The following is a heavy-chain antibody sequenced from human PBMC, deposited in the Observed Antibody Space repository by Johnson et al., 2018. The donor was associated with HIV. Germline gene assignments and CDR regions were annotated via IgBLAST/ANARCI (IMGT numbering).Heavy chain of an antibody. CDR2: IYSGGGGGST. D-gene: IGHD6-13*01. J-gene: IGHJ3*02. V-gene: IGHV3-53*01. CDR1: GFSVSSNY. CDR3: ARGQAIAAAGNDAFDI. Sequence: VQLVESGGGLIQSGGSLRLSCAASGFSVSSNYMSWVRQAPGKGLEWVSIIYSGGGGGSTYYADSVKGRFTISRDNSKNTLYLHRNGLRVEDTAGYYCARGQAIAAAGNDAFDIWGQGTMVTVSS.